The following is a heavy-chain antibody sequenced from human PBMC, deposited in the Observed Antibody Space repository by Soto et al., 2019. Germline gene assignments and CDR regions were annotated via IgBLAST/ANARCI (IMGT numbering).Heavy chain of an antibody. J-gene: IGHJ6*02. CDR2: INPNSGGT. D-gene: IGHD6-6*01. Sequence: SVKVSFKASGYTFTCYYMHWVRQAPGQGLEWMGWINPNSGGTNYAQKFQGWVTMTRDTSISTAYMELSRLRSDDTAVYYCARAGIAARETDYYYYYGMDVWGQGTTVTVSS. V-gene: IGHV1-2*04. CDR1: GYTFTCYY. CDR3: ARAGIAARETDYYYYYGMDV.